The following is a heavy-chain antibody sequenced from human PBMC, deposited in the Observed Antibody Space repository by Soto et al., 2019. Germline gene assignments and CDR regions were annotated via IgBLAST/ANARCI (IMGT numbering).Heavy chain of an antibody. V-gene: IGHV3-48*02. Sequence: EVHLVESGGGVVQPGGSLRLSCAASGFSFSMYSMNWVRQAPGKGLEWVSYISSNSATIYDTDSGRGRFTISRDNAKNSLYLQMNSLSDEDTAVYYCASEDMLGTRSFDYWGQGSLVTVSA. CDR3: ASEDMLGTRSFDY. CDR1: GFSFSMYS. D-gene: IGHD1-7*01. J-gene: IGHJ4*02. CDR2: ISSNSATI.